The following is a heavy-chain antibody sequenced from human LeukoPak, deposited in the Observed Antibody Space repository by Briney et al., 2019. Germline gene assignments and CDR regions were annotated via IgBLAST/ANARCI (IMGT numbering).Heavy chain of an antibody. D-gene: IGHD6-13*01. CDR2: INHSGST. J-gene: IGHJ4*02. CDR1: GGSFSGYY. V-gene: IGHV4-34*01. CDR3: ARLGFLAAAAPAIDY. Sequence: SETLSLTCAVYGGSFSGYYWSWIRQPPGKGLEWIGEINHSGSTNYNPSLKSRVTISVDTSKNQFSLKLSSVTAADTAVYYCARLGFLAAAAPAIDYWGQGTLVTVSS.